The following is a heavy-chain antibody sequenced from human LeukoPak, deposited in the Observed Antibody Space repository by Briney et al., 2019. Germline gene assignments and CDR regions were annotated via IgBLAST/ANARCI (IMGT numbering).Heavy chain of an antibody. J-gene: IGHJ4*02. CDR1: GGSINSGDYH. CDR3: ARGPTVTTDY. D-gene: IGHD4-17*01. CDR2: ST. Sequence: SETLSLTCTVSGGSINSGDYHWSWIRQPPGKGLEWIGSTYYQPSLESRVSISVDISKTQFSLKLSSVTAADTAVYYCARGPTVTTDYWGQGTLVTVSS. V-gene: IGHV4-30-4*01.